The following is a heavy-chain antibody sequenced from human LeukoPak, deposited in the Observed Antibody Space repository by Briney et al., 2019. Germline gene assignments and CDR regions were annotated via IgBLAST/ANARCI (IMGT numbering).Heavy chain of an antibody. CDR2: IIPIFRTT. Sequence: ASVKVSCKASGGPFTNYAINWVRQAPGQGPEWMGGIIPIFRTTKYVQKFQGRVTITADESTNTAYMELRSLRFEDTAVYYCASPKMETGRTVYFLYWGQGTLVTVYS. J-gene: IGHJ1*01. CDR1: GGPFTNYA. CDR3: ASPKMETGRTVYFLY. D-gene: IGHD1-1*01. V-gene: IGHV1-69*13.